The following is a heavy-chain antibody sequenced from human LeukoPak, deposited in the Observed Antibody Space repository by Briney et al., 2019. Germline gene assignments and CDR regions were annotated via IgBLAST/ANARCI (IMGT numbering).Heavy chain of an antibody. J-gene: IGHJ4*02. D-gene: IGHD3-10*01. CDR3: AEKRAYNCGWGY. V-gene: IGHV3-23*01. CDR1: GFTFITYA. CDR2: IDGSEDGQTT. Sequence: AGSLRLSCAASGFTFITYAMAWVRQAPGKGLEWVSSIDGSEDGQTTHYADSVKGRFTISRDNSKRTLDLQMTSRRADDTAVYYCAEKRAYNCGWGYWGPGTLVTVS.